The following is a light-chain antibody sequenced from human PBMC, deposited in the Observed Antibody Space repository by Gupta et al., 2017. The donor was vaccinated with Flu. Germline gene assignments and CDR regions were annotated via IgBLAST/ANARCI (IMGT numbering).Light chain of an antibody. CDR2: VNSDGSH. Sequence: APTHSPSASPPLGASVKLTYILRSGHSSYAIAWYQQQPEKGPRYLMKVNSDGSHSKGAGIPDLFSGSSSGAERYLTISSLQSEDEADYHCQTWGAASWVFGGGTKLTVL. V-gene: IGLV4-69*01. CDR3: QTWGAASWV. J-gene: IGLJ3*02. CDR1: SGHSSYA.